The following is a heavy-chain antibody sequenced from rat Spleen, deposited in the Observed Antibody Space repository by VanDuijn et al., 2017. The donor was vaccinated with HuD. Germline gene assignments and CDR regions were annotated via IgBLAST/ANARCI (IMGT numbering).Heavy chain of an antibody. CDR2: ISYGDSSGHSGT. CDR3: ARRRYDGTYYLY. D-gene: IGHD1-12*02. V-gene: IGHV5-29*01. CDR1: GFTFSDYY. J-gene: IGHJ2*01. Sequence: EVQLVESDGGLVQPGRSLKLSCAASGFTFSDYYMAWVRQAPTKGLEWVATISYGDSSGHSGTYYRDSVKGRFTISRDNAKSSLYLQMDSLRSEDTANYYCARRRYDGTYYLYWGQGVMVTVSS.